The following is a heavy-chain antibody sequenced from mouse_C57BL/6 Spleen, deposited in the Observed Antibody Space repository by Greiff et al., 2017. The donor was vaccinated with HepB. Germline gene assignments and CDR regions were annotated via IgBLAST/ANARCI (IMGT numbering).Heavy chain of an antibody. CDR1: GFTFSSYA. V-gene: IGHV5-4*03. CDR2: ISDGGSYT. Sequence: EVKLEESGGGLVKPGGSLKLSCAASGFTFSSYAMSWVRQTPEKRLEWVATISDGGSYTYYPDNVKGRFTISRDNAKNNLYLQMSHLKSEDTAMYYCASGSSLYYYAMDYWGQGTSVTVSS. CDR3: ASGSSLYYYAMDY. D-gene: IGHD1-1*01. J-gene: IGHJ4*01.